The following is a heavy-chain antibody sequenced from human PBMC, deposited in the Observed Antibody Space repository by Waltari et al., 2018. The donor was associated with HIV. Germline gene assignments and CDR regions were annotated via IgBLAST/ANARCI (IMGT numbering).Heavy chain of an antibody. J-gene: IGHJ4*02. CDR3: ATDLLDF. V-gene: IGHV3-21*01. Sequence: DVQLVESGGGLVKPGGSLRLSCTASGFNFRNYNMNWVRQAPGKGLEWVSSISSTSSHMFYANSVRGRFTISRDNSKNSLYLQMKSLTADDTAVYYCATDLLDFWGQGTLVIVSS. CDR2: ISSTSSHM. CDR1: GFNFRNYN.